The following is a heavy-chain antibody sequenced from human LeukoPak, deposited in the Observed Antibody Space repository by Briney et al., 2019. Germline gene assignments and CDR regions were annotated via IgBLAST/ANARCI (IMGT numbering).Heavy chain of an antibody. Sequence: SLRLSCAASGFTFSSYAMSWVRQPPGKGLEWIGEIYHSGSTNYNPSLKSRVTISVDKSKNQFSLKLSSVTAADTAVYYCARTYGSGSYSHDYWGQGTLVTVSS. CDR1: GFTFSSYAM. J-gene: IGHJ4*02. CDR3: ARTYGSGSYSHDY. CDR2: IYHSGST. D-gene: IGHD3-10*01. V-gene: IGHV4-4*02.